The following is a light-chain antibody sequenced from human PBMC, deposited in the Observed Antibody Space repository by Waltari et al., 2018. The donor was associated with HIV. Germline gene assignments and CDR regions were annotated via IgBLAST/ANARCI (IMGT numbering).Light chain of an antibody. V-gene: IGLV3-10*01. CDR3: YSTESSGTPRV. J-gene: IGLJ3*02. CDR1: TLPKKY. Sequence: SYELTQPPSVSVSPGQTARITCSGDTLPKKYAHWYQQKSGQAPVLVIYEDIKRPSGIPERFSGASSGTVAILTISGAQVEDEADYYCYSTESSGTPRVFGGGTKLTVL. CDR2: EDI.